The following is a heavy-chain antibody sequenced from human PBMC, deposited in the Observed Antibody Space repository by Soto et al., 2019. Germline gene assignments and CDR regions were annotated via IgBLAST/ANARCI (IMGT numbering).Heavy chain of an antibody. D-gene: IGHD6-19*01. CDR2: IIPMFGTA. Sequence: HVQLVQSGAEVQKPGSSVKVSCKASGGTFSSYAISWVRQAPGQGLEWMGGIIPMFGTANYAQKFQGRVTITADESTSTAYMELSGLGSEDTAVYYCATIVYGSGPLGDYWGQGTLVTVSS. CDR3: ATIVYGSGPLGDY. V-gene: IGHV1-69*01. CDR1: GGTFSSYA. J-gene: IGHJ4*02.